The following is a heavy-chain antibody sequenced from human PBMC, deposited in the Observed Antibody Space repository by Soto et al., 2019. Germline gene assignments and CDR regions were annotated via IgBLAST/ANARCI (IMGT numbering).Heavy chain of an antibody. CDR2: IWYDGSNK. J-gene: IGHJ4*02. D-gene: IGHD3-10*01. V-gene: IGHV3-33*01. Sequence: GGSLRLSCAASGFTFSSYGMHWVRQAPGKGLEWVAVIWYDGSNKYHADSVKGRFTISRDNSKNTLYLQMNSLRAEDTAVYYCARDSVTMVRGVSFEYWGQGTLVTVSS. CDR3: ARDSVTMVRGVSFEY. CDR1: GFTFSSYG.